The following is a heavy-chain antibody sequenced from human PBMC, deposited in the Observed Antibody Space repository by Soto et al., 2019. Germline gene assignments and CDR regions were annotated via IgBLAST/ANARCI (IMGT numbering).Heavy chain of an antibody. V-gene: IGHV1-3*04. J-gene: IGHJ5*02. Sequence: ASVKVSCKASGYIFTTTAIHWVRQAPGQRLEWMGWMYTGTGNTKYSEKFQGRVTISRDTSANTAYLELRSLRSEDTAVYYCARGHADLWSGFHLFDPWGQGTLVTVSS. D-gene: IGHD3-3*01. CDR3: ARGHADLWSGFHLFDP. CDR2: MYTGTGNT. CDR1: GYIFTTTA.